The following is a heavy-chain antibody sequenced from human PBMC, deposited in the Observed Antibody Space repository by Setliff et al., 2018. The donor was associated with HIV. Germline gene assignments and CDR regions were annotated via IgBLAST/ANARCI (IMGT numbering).Heavy chain of an antibody. Sequence: SETLSLTCAVYGGSFSGYHWNWIRQPPGKGLEWIGEINHSGRTNYNPSLKSRVTISVDTSKNQFSLKLRSVTAADTAVYYCARSIVPVASGYYYFEYWGQGTLVTVSS. D-gene: IGHD3-3*01. CDR3: ARSIVPVASGYYYFEY. CDR2: INHSGRT. J-gene: IGHJ4*02. V-gene: IGHV4-34*01. CDR1: GGSFSGYH.